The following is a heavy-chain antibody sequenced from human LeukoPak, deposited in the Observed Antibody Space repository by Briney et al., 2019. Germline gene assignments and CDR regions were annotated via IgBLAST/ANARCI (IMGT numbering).Heavy chain of an antibody. D-gene: IGHD6-19*01. CDR1: GFTVSSIY. V-gene: IGHV3-53*01. Sequence: GGSLRLSCAASGFTVSSIYMSWVRQAPGKGLEWVSVIYSGGSTYYADSVKGRFTISRDNSKNTLYLQMNSLRAEDTAVYYCAREQWLATYNWFDPWGQGTLVTVSS. CDR2: IYSGGST. CDR3: AREQWLATYNWFDP. J-gene: IGHJ5*02.